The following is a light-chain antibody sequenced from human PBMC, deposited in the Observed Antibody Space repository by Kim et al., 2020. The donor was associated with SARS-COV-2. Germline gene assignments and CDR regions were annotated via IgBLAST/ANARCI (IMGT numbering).Light chain of an antibody. CDR3: QQYGSSPIT. J-gene: IGKJ5*01. CDR1: QTVADNY. Sequence: EIVLTQSPGTLSLSPGETATLSCRASQTVADNYVAWYRLRPGQPPRLLIYGALHRGTGIPDRFSGAAAGTSFTLTISRLEPEDFTLYFCQQYGSSPITFGQGTRLESK. CDR2: GAL. V-gene: IGKV3-20*01.